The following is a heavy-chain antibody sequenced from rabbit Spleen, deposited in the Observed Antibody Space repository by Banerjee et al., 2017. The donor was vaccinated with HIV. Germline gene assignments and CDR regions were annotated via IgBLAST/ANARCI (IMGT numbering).Heavy chain of an antibody. CDR1: RFDFNSGG. CDR3: ARDTGSSFSSYGMDL. J-gene: IGHJ6*01. Sequence: QSLEESGGDLVKPGASLKLSCKASRFDFNSGGVSWVRQAPGKGLEWIACIEVGSSGFTYFATWAKGRFTISKTSSTTVTLQVTRLTAADTATYFCARDTGSSFSSYGMDLWGQGTLVTVS. CDR2: IEVGSSGFT. D-gene: IGHD8-1*01. V-gene: IGHV1S40*01.